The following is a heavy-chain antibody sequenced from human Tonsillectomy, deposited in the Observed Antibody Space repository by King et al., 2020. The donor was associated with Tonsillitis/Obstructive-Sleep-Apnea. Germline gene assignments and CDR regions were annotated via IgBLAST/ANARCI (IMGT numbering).Heavy chain of an antibody. Sequence: VQLVESGGGLVQPGGSLRLSCAASGFTFSNHAMSWVRQAPGKGLEWVSAISGSGGSTYNADSVKGRFTISRDNSKNTLYLQMNSLRAEDTAVYYCATSLYYDILTGSDLFDYYVMDVWGQGTTVTVSS. J-gene: IGHJ6*02. D-gene: IGHD3-9*01. CDR3: ATSLYYDILTGSDLFDYYVMDV. CDR2: ISGSGGST. CDR1: GFTFSNHA. V-gene: IGHV3-23*04.